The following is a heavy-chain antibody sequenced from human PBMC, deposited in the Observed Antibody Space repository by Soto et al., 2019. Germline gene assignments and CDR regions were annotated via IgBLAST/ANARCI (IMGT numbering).Heavy chain of an antibody. CDR1: GYTFGNYG. Sequence: QVQLVQSGAEVKKPGASVKVSCKASGYTFGNYGISWVRQAPGQGPEWMGWISGYNGNTNYAQTLQGRVTMTTDTSTSTAYMELRSLRYDDTAVYYCARGGSSWSAEYYQHWGQGTLVIVSS. CDR2: ISGYNGNT. J-gene: IGHJ1*01. CDR3: ARGGSSWSAEYYQH. D-gene: IGHD6-13*01. V-gene: IGHV1-18*01.